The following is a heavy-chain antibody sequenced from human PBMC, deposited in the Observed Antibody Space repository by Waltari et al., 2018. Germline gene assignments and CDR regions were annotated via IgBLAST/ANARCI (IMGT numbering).Heavy chain of an antibody. J-gene: IGHJ6*02. Sequence: QLQLPESGPGEVKASETLSLTCSFSGNSITISYWAWVRQPPGKGLEWIGNVLYSEPVTFYNPSLKSRVAISVDASRNEVSLTLTSVTAADTAIYFCARSISVTDYGMDLWGRGTNVTVS. CDR3: ARSISVTDYGMDL. V-gene: IGHV4-39*01. CDR2: VLYSEPVT. D-gene: IGHD2-21*02. CDR1: GNSITISY.